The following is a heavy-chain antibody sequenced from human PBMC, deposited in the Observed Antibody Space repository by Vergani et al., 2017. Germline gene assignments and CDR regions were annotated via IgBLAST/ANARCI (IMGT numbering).Heavy chain of an antibody. J-gene: IGHJ5*02. CDR1: GYTFTSYG. CDR3: ARSGGIAGGRWFDP. V-gene: IGHV1-18*01. D-gene: IGHD6-13*01. Sequence: QVQLVQSGAAVKKPGASVKVSSKASGYTFTSYGISWVRQAPGQGLEWMGWISAYNGNTNYAQKFQGRVTMTRNTSISTAYMELSSLRSEDTAVYYCARSGGIAGGRWFDPWGQGTLVTVSS. CDR2: ISAYNGNT.